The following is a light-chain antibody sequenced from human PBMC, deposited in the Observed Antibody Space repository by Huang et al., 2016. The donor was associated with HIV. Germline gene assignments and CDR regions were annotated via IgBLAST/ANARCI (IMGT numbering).Light chain of an antibody. CDR3: MQSLRASFT. Sequence: DIVLTQSPLSLPVTPGEPASISCRSSESLLHRNGVYYLDWYLQKPGQPPQLLIYLGSNRASGVPDRFSGSGSGSDFTLQISRVEAEDVGIYYCMQSLRASFTFGGGTKVEMK. CDR2: LGS. CDR1: ESLLHRNGVYY. J-gene: IGKJ4*01. V-gene: IGKV2-28*01.